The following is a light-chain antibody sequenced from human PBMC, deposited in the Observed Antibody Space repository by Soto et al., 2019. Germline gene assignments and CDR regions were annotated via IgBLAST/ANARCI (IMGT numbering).Light chain of an antibody. CDR1: SSDVGGYNY. CDR3: SSYTSSRAYV. CDR2: EVS. V-gene: IGLV2-14*01. Sequence: QSVLTQPASVSGSPGQSITISCTGTSSDVGGYNYVPWYQQPSAKAPKLMIHEVSNRPSGVSNRFSGSKSGNRASLTISGLQAEDEADYYCSSYTSSRAYVFGIGTKVTVL. J-gene: IGLJ1*01.